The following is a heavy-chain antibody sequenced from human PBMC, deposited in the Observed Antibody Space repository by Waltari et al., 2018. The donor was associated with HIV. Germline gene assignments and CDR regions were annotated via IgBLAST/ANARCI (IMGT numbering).Heavy chain of an antibody. Sequence: QVQLVESGGGVVQSGRSLRLSCATSGFIFSNYGMHWVRQAPGKGLDWVAIIEYEGSNKDFADSVKGRFTISRDNSKNTWYLQMNSLRAEDTAVYYCARDRSSSWYGRDYYYYGMDVWGQGTTVTVSS. V-gene: IGHV3-33*01. D-gene: IGHD6-13*01. J-gene: IGHJ6*02. CDR2: IEYEGSNK. CDR3: ARDRSSSWYGRDYYYYGMDV. CDR1: GFIFSNYG.